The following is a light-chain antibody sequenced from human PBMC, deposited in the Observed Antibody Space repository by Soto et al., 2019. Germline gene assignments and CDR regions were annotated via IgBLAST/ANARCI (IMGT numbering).Light chain of an antibody. Sequence: VMTQSPATLSVSPGERAALSCRASQSISSTLAWYQQRPGQAPRLLIYGASTRATGIPARFSGSGSGTEFTLTISSLEFEDSAVYYCQQYNIWWTFGQGTKVDIK. J-gene: IGKJ1*01. CDR1: QSISST. CDR2: GAS. V-gene: IGKV3-15*01. CDR3: QQYNIWWT.